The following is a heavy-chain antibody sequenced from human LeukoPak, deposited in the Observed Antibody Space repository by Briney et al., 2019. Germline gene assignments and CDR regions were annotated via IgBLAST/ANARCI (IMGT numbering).Heavy chain of an antibody. J-gene: IGHJ4*02. V-gene: IGHV3-7*01. CDR2: IMQDGSDK. CDR3: VRTRGWAYFDY. Sequence: GSLRLSCAASGFTFSTYWMSWVRQAPGKGLEWVANIMQDGSDKYSVDSVRGRFTISRDNAKSSLYLQMDSLRAEDTAVYYCVRTRGWAYFDYWGQGTLVTVSS. CDR1: GFTFSTYW. D-gene: IGHD6-19*01.